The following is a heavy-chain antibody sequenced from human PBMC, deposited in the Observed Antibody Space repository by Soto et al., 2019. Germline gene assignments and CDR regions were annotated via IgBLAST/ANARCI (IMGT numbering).Heavy chain of an antibody. CDR2: IYSGGST. D-gene: IGHD3-3*01. Sequence: GGSLRLSCAASGFTVSSNYMSWVRQAPGKGLEWVSVIYSGGSTYYADSVKGRFIISRDNSKNTLYLQMNSLRAEDTAVYYCAREARYYDFWSGYSLQDYYGMDVWGQGTTVTVSS. CDR3: AREARYYDFWSGYSLQDYYGMDV. J-gene: IGHJ6*02. CDR1: GFTVSSNY. V-gene: IGHV3-53*01.